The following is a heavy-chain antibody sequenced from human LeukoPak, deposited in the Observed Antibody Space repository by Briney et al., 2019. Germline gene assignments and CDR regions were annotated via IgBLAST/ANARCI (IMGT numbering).Heavy chain of an antibody. CDR3: ATALGYCSSTSCYEAFDI. V-gene: IGHV4-34*01. CDR1: GGSFSGYY. CDR2: INHSGST. J-gene: IGHJ3*02. Sequence: SETLSLTCAVYGGSFSGYYWSWIRQPPGKGLEWIGEINHSGSTNYNPSLKSRVTISVDTSKNQFSLKLSSVTAADTAVYYCATALGYCSSTSCYEAFDIWGQGTMVTVSS. D-gene: IGHD2-2*01.